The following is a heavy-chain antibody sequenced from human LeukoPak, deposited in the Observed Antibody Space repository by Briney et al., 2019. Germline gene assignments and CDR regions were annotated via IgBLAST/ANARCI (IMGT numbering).Heavy chain of an antibody. CDR3: ARDYLTVGITMVRGVNY. V-gene: IGHV4-39*07. CDR2: IYYSGST. CDR1: GGSISNNNYY. D-gene: IGHD3-10*01. Sequence: PSETLSLTCTVSGGSISNNNYYWGWIRQPPGKGLEWIGSIYYSGSTYYNPSLKSRVTISVDTSKNQFSLKLSSVTAADTAVYYCARDYLTVGITMVRGVNYWGQGTLVTVSS. J-gene: IGHJ4*02.